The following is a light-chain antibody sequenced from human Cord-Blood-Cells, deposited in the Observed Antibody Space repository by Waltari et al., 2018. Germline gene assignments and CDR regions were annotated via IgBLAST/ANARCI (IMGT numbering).Light chain of an antibody. CDR1: QSISSY. V-gene: IGKV1-39*01. CDR3: QQSYSTPLFT. Sequence: DIQMTQFQSSLSASVGDRVTITCRESQSISSYLNWYQQKPGKAPKLLIYAASSLQSGVPSRFSGSGSGTDFTLTISSLQPKDFATYYCQQSYSTPLFTFGPGTKVDIK. CDR2: AAS. J-gene: IGKJ3*01.